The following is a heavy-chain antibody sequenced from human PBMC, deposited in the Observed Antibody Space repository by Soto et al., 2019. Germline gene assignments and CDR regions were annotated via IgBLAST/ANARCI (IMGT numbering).Heavy chain of an antibody. V-gene: IGHV1-69*13. CDR3: ARGVWDCSVGSGSGWLDP. J-gene: IGHJ5*02. Sequence: SVKGSCKLSGGSFSSYAISWVQQAPGQGLEGMGGIIPLFDIANYAQKFQGRLTITADEYTTAAHMELNSRRSDDTAVYYCARGVWDCSVGSGSGWLDPWGQGTVVTVS. CDR2: IIPLFDIA. CDR1: GGSFSSYA. D-gene: IGHD2-15*01.